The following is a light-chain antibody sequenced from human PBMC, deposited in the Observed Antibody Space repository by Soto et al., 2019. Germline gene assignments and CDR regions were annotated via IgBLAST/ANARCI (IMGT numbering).Light chain of an antibody. V-gene: IGKV1-5*03. CDR1: QTIRSW. J-gene: IGKJ1*01. CDR3: QHYNSYSEA. Sequence: DIQMTQSPSTLSGSVGDRVTITCRASQTIRSWLAWYQQKPGKAPKHLIYKASTLKSGVPSRFSGSGSGTEFTLTISSLQPDDFATYYCQHYNSYSEAFGQGTKVDIK. CDR2: KAS.